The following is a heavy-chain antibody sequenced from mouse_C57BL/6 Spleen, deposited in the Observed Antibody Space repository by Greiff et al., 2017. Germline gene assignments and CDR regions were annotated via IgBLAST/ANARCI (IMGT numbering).Heavy chain of an antibody. J-gene: IGHJ2*01. CDR1: GYTFTTYW. CDR2: IHPSDSDT. Sequence: QVQLQQPGAELVKPGASVKVSCKASGYTFTTYWLHWVKQRPGQGLEWIGRIHPSDSDTNYNQQFKGKATLTVAKSSSTAYMQLSSLTSEDSAVYYCAMNYCHFLDYWGQGTTLTVAS. V-gene: IGHV1-74*01. CDR3: AMNYCHFLDY. D-gene: IGHD2-1*01.